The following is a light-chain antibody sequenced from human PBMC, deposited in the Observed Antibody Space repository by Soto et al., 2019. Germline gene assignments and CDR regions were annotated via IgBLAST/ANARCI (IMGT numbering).Light chain of an antibody. CDR3: SSFTSSMTNV. J-gene: IGLJ1*01. CDR2: DVG. V-gene: IGLV2-14*03. CDR1: SSYVGGYNS. Sequence: QSALTQPASVNGSPGESITISCTGTSSYVGGYNSVSWYQHHPGKAPNLILYDVGDRPSGVSYRFSGSKSGNTASLTISGFHAADEADYFCSSFTSSMTNVFGSGTEVTVL.